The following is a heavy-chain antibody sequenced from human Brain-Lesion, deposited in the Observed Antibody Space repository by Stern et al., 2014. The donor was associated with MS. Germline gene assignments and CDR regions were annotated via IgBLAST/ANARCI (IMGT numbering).Heavy chain of an antibody. CDR1: GDSISSGDNY. D-gene: IGHD3-22*01. J-gene: IGHJ4*02. V-gene: IGHV4-30-4*01. CDR2: IYYIGST. Sequence: VQLVESGPGLVKPSQTLSLTCNVSGDSISSGDNYWSWIRQSPGKGLEWIGYIYYIGSTFYNPSLKSRVTISVDTSQNQFSLRLSYVTAADTAVYYCARGESSRYYYYFDYWGQGTLVTVSS. CDR3: ARGESSRYYYYFDY.